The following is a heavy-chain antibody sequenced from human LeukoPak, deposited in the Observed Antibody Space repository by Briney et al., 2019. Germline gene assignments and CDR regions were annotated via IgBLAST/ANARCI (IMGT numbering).Heavy chain of an antibody. CDR2: ISGSGGST. Sequence: GGSLRLSCAASGFTFSSYAMSWVRQAPGKGLEWVSAISGSGGSTYYADSVKGRFTISRDNSKNTLYLQMNSLSAEDTAVYYCAKGGCYYDRVPFDYWGQGTLVTVSS. CDR3: AKGGCYYDRVPFDY. J-gene: IGHJ4*02. CDR1: GFTFSSYA. D-gene: IGHD3-22*01. V-gene: IGHV3-23*01.